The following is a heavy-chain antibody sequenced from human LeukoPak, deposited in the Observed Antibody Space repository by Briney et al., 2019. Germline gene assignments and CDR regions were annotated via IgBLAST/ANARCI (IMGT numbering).Heavy chain of an antibody. V-gene: IGHV4-39*07. Sequence: PSETLSLTCTVSGGSITSTHDYWAWIRQPPGKGLEWIGSIHYRGFTWHNPSLKSRVTMSVDTSKNQFSLKLSSVTAADTAVYYCAGEVVTTIRIVDFWDQGTLVTASS. D-gene: IGHD2-21*02. J-gene: IGHJ4*02. CDR2: IHYRGFT. CDR1: GGSITSTHDY. CDR3: AGEVVTTIRIVDF.